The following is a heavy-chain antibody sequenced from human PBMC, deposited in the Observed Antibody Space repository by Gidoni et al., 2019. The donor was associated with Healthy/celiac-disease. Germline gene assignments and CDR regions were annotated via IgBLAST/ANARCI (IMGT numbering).Heavy chain of an antibody. D-gene: IGHD5-18*01. CDR2: ISGRGGST. Sequence: EVQLLESGGGLVQPGGSLRLSCAASGFTFSSYAMSWVRQAPGEGLAWVSAISGRGGSTYYADSVQGRFTISRDNSKNTLYLQMNILRAEDTAVYYCAKAGPDTAMVKSGLGDWGQGTLVTVSS. J-gene: IGHJ4*02. CDR3: AKAGPDTAMVKSGLGD. V-gene: IGHV3-23*01. CDR1: GFTFSSYA.